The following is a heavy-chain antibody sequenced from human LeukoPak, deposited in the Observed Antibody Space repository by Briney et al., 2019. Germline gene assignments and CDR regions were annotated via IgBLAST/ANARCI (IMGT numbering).Heavy chain of an antibody. V-gene: IGHV4-59*01. D-gene: IGHD2-15*01. CDR2: IYYSGST. CDR1: GGSISSYY. J-gene: IGHJ5*02. Sequence: SETLSLTCTVSGGSISSYYWSWIRQPPGRGLEWIGYIYYSGSTNYNPSLKSRVTISVDTSKNQFSLKLSSVTAADTAVYYCARDQCSGGSCYPGWFDPWGQGTLVTVSS. CDR3: ARDQCSGGSCYPGWFDP.